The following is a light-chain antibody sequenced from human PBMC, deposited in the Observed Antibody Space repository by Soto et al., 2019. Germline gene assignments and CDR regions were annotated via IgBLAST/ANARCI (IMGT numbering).Light chain of an antibody. Sequence: EIVLTQSPGTLSLSPGERATLSCRASQTISNSYSAWYQQKPGQAPRLLIYCASTRATGIPERFSGSGSGTDFTLTISRLEPGDFAVYYCQVYGDSSPTFGQGTKVEIK. CDR2: CAS. CDR1: QTISNSY. CDR3: QVYGDSSPT. J-gene: IGKJ1*01. V-gene: IGKV3-20*01.